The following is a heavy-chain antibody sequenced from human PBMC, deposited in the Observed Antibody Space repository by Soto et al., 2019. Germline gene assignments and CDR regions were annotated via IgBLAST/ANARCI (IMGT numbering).Heavy chain of an antibody. CDR1: GCSISSSSYY. V-gene: IGHV4-39*01. D-gene: IGHD2-15*01. CDR3: ARQVVAASFDY. CDR2: IYYSGST. J-gene: IGHJ4*02. Sequence: SETLSLTCTVSGCSISSSSYYWGWIRQPPGKGLEWIGSIYYSGSTYYNPSLKSRVTISVDTSKNQFSLKLSSVTAADTAVYYCARQVVAASFDYWGQGTLVTVSS.